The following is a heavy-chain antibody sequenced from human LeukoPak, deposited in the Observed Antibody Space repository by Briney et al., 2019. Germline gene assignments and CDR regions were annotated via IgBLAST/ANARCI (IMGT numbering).Heavy chain of an antibody. D-gene: IGHD3-10*01. Sequence: KPSETLSLTCAVYGGSFSGYYWSWIRQPPGKGLEWIGEINHSGGTNYNPSLKSRVTISVDTSKNQSSLKLSSVTAADTAVYYCARGRRVRGVPYYYMDVWGKGTTVTVSS. V-gene: IGHV4-34*01. CDR3: ARGRRVRGVPYYYMDV. J-gene: IGHJ6*03. CDR1: GGSFSGYY. CDR2: INHSGGT.